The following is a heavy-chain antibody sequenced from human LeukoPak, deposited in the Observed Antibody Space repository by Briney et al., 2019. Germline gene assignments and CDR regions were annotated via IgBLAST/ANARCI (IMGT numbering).Heavy chain of an antibody. CDR2: MSAYNGNT. D-gene: IGHD3-22*01. V-gene: IGHV1-18*01. Sequence: ASLKLSCKASGYTFTSYGISWVRRAAGPGLEWLGWMSAYNGNTNYAQKLQGRVTMTTDTSTSTAYMELRSLRSDDTAVYYCARASYYDSSGYDFDYWGQGTLVTVSS. J-gene: IGHJ4*02. CDR1: GYTFTSYG. CDR3: ARASYYDSSGYDFDY.